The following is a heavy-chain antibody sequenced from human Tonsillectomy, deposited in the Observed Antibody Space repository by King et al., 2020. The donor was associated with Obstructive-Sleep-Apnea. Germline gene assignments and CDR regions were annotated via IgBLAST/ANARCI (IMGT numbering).Heavy chain of an antibody. CDR1: GYSISSGYY. Sequence: VQLQESGPGLVKPSETLSLTCTVSGYSISSGYYWGWIRQPPGKGLEWIGNIYPSGSTYYNPSLKSRVTKSVDTSKNQFSLKLRPVTAADTAVYYCARVRGVSSGWYFDLWGRGTLVTVSS. D-gene: IGHD3-10*01. CDR2: IYPSGST. J-gene: IGHJ2*01. V-gene: IGHV4-38-2*02. CDR3: ARVRGVSSGWYFDL.